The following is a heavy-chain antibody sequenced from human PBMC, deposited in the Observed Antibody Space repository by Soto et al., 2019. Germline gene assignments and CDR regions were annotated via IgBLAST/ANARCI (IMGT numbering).Heavy chain of an antibody. J-gene: IGHJ4*02. Sequence: EVPLLESGGGLVQPGGSLRLSCAASGFTFSSYAMSWVRQAPGKGLEWVSAISGSGGSTYYADSVKGRFTISRDNSKNALSLQMNSLRAEDTAVYYCAKGARDGYTLWVFDYWGQGTLVTVSS. V-gene: IGHV3-23*01. CDR2: ISGSGGST. D-gene: IGHD5-12*01. CDR3: AKGARDGYTLWVFDY. CDR1: GFTFSSYA.